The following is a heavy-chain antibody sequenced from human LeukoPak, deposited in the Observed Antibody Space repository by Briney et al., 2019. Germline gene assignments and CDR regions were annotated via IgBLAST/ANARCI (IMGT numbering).Heavy chain of an antibody. D-gene: IGHD4-17*01. CDR2: IYYSGST. V-gene: IGHV4-59*01. Sequence: PSETLSLTCTVSGGSISSYYWSWIRQPPGKGLEWIGYIYYSGSTNYNPSLKSRVTISVDTSKNQFSLKLSSVTAADTAVYYCARVTSVTTYHWFDPWGQGTLVTVSS. CDR3: ARVTSVTTYHWFDP. CDR1: GGSISSYY. J-gene: IGHJ5*02.